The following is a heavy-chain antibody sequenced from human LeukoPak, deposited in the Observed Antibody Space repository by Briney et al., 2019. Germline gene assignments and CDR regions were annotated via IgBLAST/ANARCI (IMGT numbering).Heavy chain of an antibody. CDR2: INPNSGDT. J-gene: IGHJ5*02. CDR3: ARTMANCFDP. Sequence: EASVKVPCKASGYTFTGYYMHWVRQAPGQGLEWMGWINPNSGDTNYAQKFQGRVTMTSDTSISTAYMELSRLRSDDTAVYYCARTMANCFDPWGQGTLVTVSS. D-gene: IGHD4/OR15-4a*01. CDR1: GYTFTGYY. V-gene: IGHV1-2*02.